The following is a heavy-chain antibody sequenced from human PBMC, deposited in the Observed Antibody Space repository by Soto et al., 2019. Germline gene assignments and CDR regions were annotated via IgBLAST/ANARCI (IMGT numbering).Heavy chain of an antibody. D-gene: IGHD4-17*01. CDR2: IYHSGST. CDR1: GGSISSSNW. CDR3: ARLSLYYGGNSDYYYYGMDV. J-gene: IGHJ6*02. V-gene: IGHV4-4*02. Sequence: QVQLQESGPGLVKPSGTLSLTCAVSGGSISSSNWWSWVRQPPGKGLEWIGEIYHSGSTNYNPSLTSRVTISVDKSKNQFSLKLSSVTAADTAVYYCARLSLYYGGNSDYYYYGMDVWGQGTTVTVSS.